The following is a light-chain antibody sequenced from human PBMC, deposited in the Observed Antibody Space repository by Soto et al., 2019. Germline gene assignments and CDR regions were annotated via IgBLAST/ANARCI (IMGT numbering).Light chain of an antibody. J-gene: IGKJ1*01. CDR1: QSISIW. CDR3: QQYNIYPWT. Sequence: DIHMTQSPSTLSSSLGDRVTITFLASQSISIWLAWYQQKPGKAPKLLIYDASSLKSGVPSRFSGSGSGTEFTLTISSLQPDDFATYSCQQYNIYPWTFGQGTKVDIK. CDR2: DAS. V-gene: IGKV1-5*01.